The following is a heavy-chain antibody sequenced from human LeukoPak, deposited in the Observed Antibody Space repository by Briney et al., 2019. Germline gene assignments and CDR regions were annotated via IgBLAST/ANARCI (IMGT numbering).Heavy chain of an antibody. Sequence: GGSLRLSCAASGFTFSSYWMSWVRQAPGKGLEWVANIKQDGSEKYYVDSVKGRFTISRDNAKNSLYLQMNSLRAEDTALYYCARDADYGDYGSVYWGQGTLVTVSS. D-gene: IGHD4-17*01. J-gene: IGHJ4*02. V-gene: IGHV3-7*03. CDR2: IKQDGSEK. CDR3: ARDADYGDYGSVY. CDR1: GFTFSSYW.